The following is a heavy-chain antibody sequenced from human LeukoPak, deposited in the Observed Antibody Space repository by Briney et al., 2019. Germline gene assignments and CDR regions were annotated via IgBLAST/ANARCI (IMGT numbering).Heavy chain of an antibody. CDR3: ARALFCGGDCYLAPPGDDAFDI. J-gene: IGHJ3*02. CDR2: IYYSGST. Sequence: SETLSLTSTVSGGSISSYYWSWIRQPPGKGLEWIGYIYYSGSTNYNPSLKSRVTISVDTSKNQFSLKLSSVTAADTAVYYCARALFCGGDCYLAPPGDDAFDIWGQGTMVTVSS. CDR1: GGSISSYY. D-gene: IGHD2-21*02. V-gene: IGHV4-59*01.